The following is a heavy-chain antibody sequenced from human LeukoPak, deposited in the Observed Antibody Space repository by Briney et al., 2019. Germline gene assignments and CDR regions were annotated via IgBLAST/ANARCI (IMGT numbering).Heavy chain of an antibody. V-gene: IGHV4-34*01. CDR2: INHSGST. CDR1: GGSFSGYY. J-gene: IGHJ4*02. CDR3: ARGVTPSGYYDSSGYYYFRNRPAYFDY. D-gene: IGHD3-22*01. Sequence: SETLSLTCAVYGGSFSGYYWSWIRQPPGKGLEWIGEINHSGSTNYNPSLKSRVTISVDTSKNQFSLKLSSVTAADAAVYYCARGVTPSGYYDSSGYYYFRNRPAYFDYWGQGTLVTVSS.